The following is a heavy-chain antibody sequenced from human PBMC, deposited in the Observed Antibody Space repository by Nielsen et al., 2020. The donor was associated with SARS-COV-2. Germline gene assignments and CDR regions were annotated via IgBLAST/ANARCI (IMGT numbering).Heavy chain of an antibody. V-gene: IGHV4-34*01. Sequence: SETLSLTCTVSGGSISGYYWTWIRRPPGKGLEWIGEIDPSGRTNYNPSLKSRVTISVDTSKNQFSLKLSSVTAADTAVYYCARHYYGGRAYYYYYGMDVWGQGTTVTVSS. CDR3: ARHYYGGRAYYYYYGMDV. J-gene: IGHJ6*02. CDR1: GGSISGYY. D-gene: IGHD4-23*01. CDR2: IDPSGRT.